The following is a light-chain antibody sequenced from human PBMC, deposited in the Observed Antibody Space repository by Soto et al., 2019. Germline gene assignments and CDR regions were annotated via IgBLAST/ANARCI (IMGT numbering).Light chain of an antibody. J-gene: IGLJ1*01. CDR2: EVN. V-gene: IGLV2-23*02. CDR3: CSSGGSPTYV. Sequence: QSLLPHPASLSGSPGQSITISCTGTSSNVGSYKLVSWYQQHPGKAPKLMIFEVNKRPSGVSNRFSGSKSGNTASLTISGLKVEDEADYYCCSSGGSPTYVFGTGTKVTVL. CDR1: SSNVGSYKL.